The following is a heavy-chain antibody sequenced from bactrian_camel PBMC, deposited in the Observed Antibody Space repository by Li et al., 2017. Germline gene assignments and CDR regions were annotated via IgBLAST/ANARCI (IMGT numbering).Heavy chain of an antibody. J-gene: IGHJ2*01. CDR2: IYSYGSNT. V-gene: IGHV3S6*01. CDR1: GFTFSSYW. Sequence: HVQLVESGGGLVQPGGALRLSCAASGFTFSSYWMYWVCQDPGKGLEWVSSIYSYGSNTYYADSVKGRFAISRDNAKNMLYLQLNSLKTEDMAMYYCVKYDETLTSIRYLEVRGQGTQVTVS. D-gene: IGHD5*01. CDR3: VKYDETLTSIRYLEV.